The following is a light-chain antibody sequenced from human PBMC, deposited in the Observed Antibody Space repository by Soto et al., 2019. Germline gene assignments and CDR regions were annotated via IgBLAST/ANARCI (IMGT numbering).Light chain of an antibody. CDR3: QQYNFYWT. V-gene: IGKV1-5*03. CDR1: QSFTGS. J-gene: IGKJ1*01. Sequence: DIQMTQAASTLSASVEDRVXXXXXSSQSFTGSLAWYQQKPGKAAKLLIYAASTLESGVPSRFSGSGSGTEFTLTIISLQSDDFATYYCQQYNFYWTFGQGTKV. CDR2: AAS.